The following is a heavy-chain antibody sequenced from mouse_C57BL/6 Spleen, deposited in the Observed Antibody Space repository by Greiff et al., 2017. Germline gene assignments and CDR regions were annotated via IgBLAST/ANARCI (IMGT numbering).Heavy chain of an antibody. J-gene: IGHJ4*01. D-gene: IGHD2-3*01. Sequence: EVQLQQSGPELVKPGASVKISCKASGYSFTDYNMNWVKQSNGKSLEWIGVITPNYGTTSYNQKFKGKATLTVDQSSSTAYMQLNSLTSEDSAGYYCARSVRDGYYFYAMDYWCQGTSVTVSS. CDR2: ITPNYGTT. CDR3: ARSVRDGYYFYAMDY. V-gene: IGHV1-39*01. CDR1: GYSFTDYN.